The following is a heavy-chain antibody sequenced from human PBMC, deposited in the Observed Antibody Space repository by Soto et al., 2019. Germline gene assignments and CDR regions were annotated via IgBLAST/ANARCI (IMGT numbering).Heavy chain of an antibody. CDR2: IWYDGSNK. V-gene: IGHV3-33*01. CDR3: ARASAYGDYGGFDY. CDR1: GFTFSSYG. Sequence: QVQLVESGGGVVQPGRSLRLSCAASGFTFSSYGMHWVRQAPGKGLEWVAVIWYDGSNKYYADSVKSRFTISRDNSKNTLYLQMNSLRAEDTAVYYCARASAYGDYGGFDYWGQGTLVTVSS. D-gene: IGHD4-17*01. J-gene: IGHJ4*02.